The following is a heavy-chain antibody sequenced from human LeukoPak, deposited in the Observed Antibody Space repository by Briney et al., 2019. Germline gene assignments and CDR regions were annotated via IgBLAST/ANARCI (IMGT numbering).Heavy chain of an antibody. CDR1: GFTVSGNY. Sequence: GGSLRLSCAASGFTVSGNYMSWVRQAPGKGLEWVSVIYSSDNTYYIDSVKGRFTISRDNSKNTLYLQMNSLRAEDTAVYYCARNYYDSSGYYPDAFDIWGQGTMVTVSS. J-gene: IGHJ3*02. V-gene: IGHV3-66*02. CDR3: ARNYYDSSGYYPDAFDI. D-gene: IGHD3-22*01. CDR2: IYSSDNT.